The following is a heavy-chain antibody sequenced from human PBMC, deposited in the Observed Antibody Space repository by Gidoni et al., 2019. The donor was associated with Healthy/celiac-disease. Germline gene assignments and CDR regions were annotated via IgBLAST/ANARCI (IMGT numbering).Heavy chain of an antibody. D-gene: IGHD6-13*01. CDR1: GFTVSSNY. CDR3: ARMAAGYYFDY. Sequence: EVQLVETGGGLIQPGGSLRLSCAASGFTVSSNYMSWVRQAPGKGLEWVSVIYSGGSTYYADSVKGRFTISRDNSKNTLYLQMNSLRAEDTAVYYCARMAAGYYFDYWGQGTLVTVSS. J-gene: IGHJ4*02. V-gene: IGHV3-53*02. CDR2: IYSGGST.